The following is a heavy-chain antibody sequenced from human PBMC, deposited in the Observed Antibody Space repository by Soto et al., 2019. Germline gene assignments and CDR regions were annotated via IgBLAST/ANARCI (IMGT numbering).Heavy chain of an antibody. CDR3: ARASIAARPLALNYYYYYGMDV. J-gene: IGHJ6*02. D-gene: IGHD6-6*01. CDR2: IIPIFGTA. Sequence: SVKVSCKASGGTFSIYSISWVRQAPGQGLEWMGGIIPIFGTANYAQKFQGRVTITADESTSTAYMELSSLRSEDTAVYYCARASIAARPLALNYYYYYGMDVWGQGTTVTVSS. V-gene: IGHV1-69*13. CDR1: GGTFSIYS.